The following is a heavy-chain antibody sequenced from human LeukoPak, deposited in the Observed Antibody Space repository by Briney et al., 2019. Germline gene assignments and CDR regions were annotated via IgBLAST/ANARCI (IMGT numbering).Heavy chain of an antibody. CDR2: INPSGGST. Sequence: ASVKVSCKASGYTFTSYYMHWVRQAPGQGLEWMGIINPSGGSTSYAQKFQGRVTMTRDTSTSTVYMELSSLRSEDTAVYYCARDSEAYCGGDCYSNPFDYWGQGTLVTVSS. CDR1: GYTFTSYY. J-gene: IGHJ4*02. V-gene: IGHV1-46*01. D-gene: IGHD2-21*02. CDR3: ARDSEAYCGGDCYSNPFDY.